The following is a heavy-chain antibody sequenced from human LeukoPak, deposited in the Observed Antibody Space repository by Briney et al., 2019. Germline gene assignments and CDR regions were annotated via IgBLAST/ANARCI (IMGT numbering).Heavy chain of an antibody. J-gene: IGHJ4*02. CDR2: IYHSGST. CDR1: GYSISSGYY. D-gene: IGHD2-21*02. CDR3: ARTYSTFLTAFDY. Sequence: SETLSLTCTVSGYSISSGYYWGWIRQPPGKGLEWSGSIYHSGSTYYNPSLKSRVTISVDTSKNQFSLKLSSVTAADTAVYYCARTYSTFLTAFDYWGQGTLVTVSS. V-gene: IGHV4-38-2*02.